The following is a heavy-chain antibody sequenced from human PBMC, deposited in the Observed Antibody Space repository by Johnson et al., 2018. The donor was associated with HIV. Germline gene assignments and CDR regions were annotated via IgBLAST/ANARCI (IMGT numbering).Heavy chain of an antibody. CDR1: GFTFDDYG. Sequence: VQLVESGGGLVQPGGSLRLSCAASGFTFDDYGMSWVRQGPGKGLEWVAGTTWNGGNTGYVDSVKGRLTISRDNYKNTLYLHMNSLRAEDTAVYYCARHSTSSTMGAFDIWGQGTMVTVSS. D-gene: IGHD6-6*01. CDR3: ARHSTSSTMGAFDI. V-gene: IGHV3-20*04. J-gene: IGHJ3*02. CDR2: TTWNGGNT.